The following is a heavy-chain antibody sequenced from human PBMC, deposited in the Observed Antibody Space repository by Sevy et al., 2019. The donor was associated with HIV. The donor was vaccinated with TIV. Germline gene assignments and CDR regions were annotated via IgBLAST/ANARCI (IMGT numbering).Heavy chain of an antibody. CDR3: ARHVDSLMVFQFYGVDV. CDR1: GFTFRKYA. V-gene: IGHV3-23*01. CDR2: MSGSGGST. Sequence: GGSLRLSCAASGFTFRKYAMSWVRQAPGKGLEWVSSMSGSGGSTYYADAVKDRFTISRDNSQNTLSLQMDSLRVDDTAIYYCARHVDSLMVFQFYGVDVWGQGTTVTVSS. D-gene: IGHD2-8*01. J-gene: IGHJ6*02.